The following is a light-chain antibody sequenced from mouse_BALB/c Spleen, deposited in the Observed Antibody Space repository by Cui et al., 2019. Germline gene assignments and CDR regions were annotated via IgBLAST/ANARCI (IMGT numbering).Light chain of an antibody. CDR2: WAS. CDR1: QDVGTA. J-gene: IGKJ5*01. V-gene: IGKV6-23*01. Sequence: DIVMTQSHKFMSTSVGDRVRITCKASQDVGTAVAWYQQKPAQSPKLLIYWASTRHTGVPDRFTGSGAGTDFTLTISNVQSEDLADYFCQQYSSYPLTFGAGTKLELK. CDR3: QQYSSYPLT.